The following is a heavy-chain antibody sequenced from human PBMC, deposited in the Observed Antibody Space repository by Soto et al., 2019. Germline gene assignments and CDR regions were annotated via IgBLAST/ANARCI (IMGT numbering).Heavy chain of an antibody. V-gene: IGHV3-23*01. CDR3: AKLRSGYWDY. CDR2: ISGSGGST. D-gene: IGHD3-22*01. CDR1: GLPFSSYA. J-gene: IGHJ4*02. Sequence: GGSLRLSCAASGLPFSSYAMSWVRQAPGKGLEWVSAISGSGGSTYYADSVKGRFTISRDNSKNTLYLQMNSLRAEDTAVYYCAKLRSGYWDYWGQGTLVTVSS.